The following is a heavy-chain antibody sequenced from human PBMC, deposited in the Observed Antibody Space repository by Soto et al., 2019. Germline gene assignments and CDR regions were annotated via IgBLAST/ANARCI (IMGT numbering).Heavy chain of an antibody. CDR2: MNPGSGDT. Sequence: SVKFSWKASGYSFTNNDVSWVRQATGQGLEWMGWMNPGSGDTGYAQKFQGRVTMTRDISIATAYMELSSLRSDDTAIYYCARMETFGSLNWFDPWGQGTLVTVSS. CDR1: GYSFTNND. V-gene: IGHV1-8*01. D-gene: IGHD3-16*01. CDR3: ARMETFGSLNWFDP. J-gene: IGHJ5*02.